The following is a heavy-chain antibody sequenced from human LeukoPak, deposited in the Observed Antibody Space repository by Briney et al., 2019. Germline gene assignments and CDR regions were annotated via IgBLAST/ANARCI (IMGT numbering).Heavy chain of an antibody. J-gene: IGHJ4*02. CDR3: ARDAGSYYDSSGYYPFDY. CDR1: GYTFTGYY. Sequence: GASVKVSCKASGYTFTGYYMHWVRQAPGQGLAWMGWINPNNGGTNSAQKFQARVTMTRDTSISTAYMELSRLRSDDTAVYYCARDAGSYYDSSGYYPFDYWGQGTLVTVSS. CDR2: INPNNGGT. D-gene: IGHD3-22*01. V-gene: IGHV1-2*02.